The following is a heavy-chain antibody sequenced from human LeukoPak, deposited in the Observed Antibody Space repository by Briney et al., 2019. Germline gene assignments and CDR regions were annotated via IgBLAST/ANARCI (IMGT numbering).Heavy chain of an antibody. CDR3: ARGLDGD. CDR1: GFTFSSYA. Sequence: PGGSLRLSCAASGFTFSSYAMHWVRQAPGKGLEWVAVISYDGSNKYYADSVKGRFTISRDNSKNTLYLQMNSLRAEDTAVYYCARGLDGDWGQGTLVTVSS. CDR2: ISYDGSNK. V-gene: IGHV3-30*04. J-gene: IGHJ4*02. D-gene: IGHD5-24*01.